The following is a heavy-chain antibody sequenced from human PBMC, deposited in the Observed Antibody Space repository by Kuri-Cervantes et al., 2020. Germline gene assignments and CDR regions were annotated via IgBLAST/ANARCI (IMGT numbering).Heavy chain of an antibody. V-gene: IGHV3-9*01. CDR1: GFTFDDYA. J-gene: IGHJ6*02. D-gene: IGHD4-17*01. CDR2: ISWNSGSI. Sequence: SLKISCAASGFTFDDYAMHWVRQAPGKGLEWVSGISWNSGSIGYADSVKGRFTISRDNAKNSLYLQMNSLRVEDTAVYYCARDRSPNYGDHGLDVWGQGTTVTVSS. CDR3: ARDRSPNYGDHGLDV.